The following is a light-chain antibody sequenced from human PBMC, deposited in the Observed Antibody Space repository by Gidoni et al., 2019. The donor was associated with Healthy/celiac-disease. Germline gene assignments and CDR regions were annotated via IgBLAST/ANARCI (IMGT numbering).Light chain of an antibody. CDR2: DAS. CDR3: QQRSNWLLYT. CDR1: QSVSSY. J-gene: IGKJ2*01. V-gene: IGKV3-11*01. Sequence: PGERATLSCRASQSVSSYLAWYQQKPGQAPRLLIYDASNRATGIPARFSGSGSGTDFTLTISILEPEDFAVYYCQQRSNWLLYTFGQGTKLEIK.